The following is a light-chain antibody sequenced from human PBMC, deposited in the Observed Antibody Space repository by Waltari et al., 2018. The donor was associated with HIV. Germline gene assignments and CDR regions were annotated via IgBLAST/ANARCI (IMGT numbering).Light chain of an antibody. CDR2: RND. V-gene: IGLV1-47*01. J-gene: IGLJ3*02. CDR3: ATWDDSLSTVV. Sequence: QSVLTQIPSASGTPGQRVPISCSGSSSHIGSNTVYWYQQVPGTAPKGLIYRNDQRPSGVPDRFSGSKSGASASLAISGLRSEDDADYFCATWDDSLSTVVFGGGTKLTVL. CDR1: SSHIGSNT.